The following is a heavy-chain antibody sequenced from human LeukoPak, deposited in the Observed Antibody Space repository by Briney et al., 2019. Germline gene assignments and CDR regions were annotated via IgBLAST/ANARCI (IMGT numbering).Heavy chain of an antibody. CDR2: IIPIFGTA. CDR3: ARTPLRFLEWLSTPNYYYYYMDV. J-gene: IGHJ6*03. D-gene: IGHD3-3*01. CDR1: GGTFSSYA. Sequence: ASVKVSCKASGGTFSSYAISWVRQAPGQGLEWMGGIIPIFGTANYAQKFQGRVTITADESTSTAYMELSSLRSEDTAVYYCARTPLRFLEWLSTPNYYYYYMDVWGKGTTVTVSS. V-gene: IGHV1-69*13.